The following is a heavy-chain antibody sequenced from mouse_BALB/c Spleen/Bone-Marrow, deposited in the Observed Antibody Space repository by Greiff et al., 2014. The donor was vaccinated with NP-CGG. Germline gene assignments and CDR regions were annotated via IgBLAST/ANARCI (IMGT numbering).Heavy chain of an antibody. CDR1: GFNIKDTY. CDR2: IGPANGNT. J-gene: IGHJ4*01. D-gene: IGHD2-1*01. V-gene: IGHV14-3*02. CDR3: AIYYGNYYAMDY. Sequence: VQLKESGAELVKPGASVKLSCTASGFNIKDTYMHWVKQRPEQGLEWIGRIGPANGNTKYDPKFQGKATITADTSSNTAYLQLSSLTSEDTAVYYCAIYYGNYYAMDYWGQGTSVTVSS.